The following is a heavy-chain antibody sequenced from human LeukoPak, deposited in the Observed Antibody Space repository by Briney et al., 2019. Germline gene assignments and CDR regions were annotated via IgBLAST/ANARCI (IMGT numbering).Heavy chain of an antibody. D-gene: IGHD4-17*01. V-gene: IGHV3-9*03. CDR2: ITWNSGSI. J-gene: IGHJ4*02. Sequence: PGGSLRLSCAASGFTFHNYAMHWVRQAPGKGLEWVSDITWNSGSIGYADSVKGRFTISRDNAKNSLYLQMNSLRAEDMALYYCARGNDYGDYVLDYWGQGTLVTVSP. CDR3: ARGNDYGDYVLDY. CDR1: GFTFHNYA.